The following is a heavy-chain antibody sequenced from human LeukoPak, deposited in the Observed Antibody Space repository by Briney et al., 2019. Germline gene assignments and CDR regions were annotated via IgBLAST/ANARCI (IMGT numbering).Heavy chain of an antibody. Sequence: SSETLSLTCAVYGGSFSGYYWSWIRQPPGKGLEWIGESNHSGGTNYNPSLKSRVAISVDTSKNQFSLRLSSVTAADTAVYYCARGGFGSSWYSGPRGYAMDVWGQGTTVTVSS. CDR2: SNHSGGT. D-gene: IGHD6-13*01. V-gene: IGHV4-34*01. CDR3: ARGGFGSSWYSGPRGYAMDV. J-gene: IGHJ6*02. CDR1: GGSFSGYY.